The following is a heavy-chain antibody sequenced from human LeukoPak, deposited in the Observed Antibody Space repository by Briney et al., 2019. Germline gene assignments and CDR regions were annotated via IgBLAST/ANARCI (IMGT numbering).Heavy chain of an antibody. Sequence: GGSLRLSCAASGFNFNGYWMNWVRQAPGKGLQWVGNIKPDGSAKYYVDSVKGRFTISRDNARNSLYLHLTSLRAEDTALYYCARDLLDWGRGTPVTVSS. CDR1: GFNFNGYW. CDR3: ARDLLD. V-gene: IGHV3-7*01. J-gene: IGHJ4*02. CDR2: IKPDGSAK.